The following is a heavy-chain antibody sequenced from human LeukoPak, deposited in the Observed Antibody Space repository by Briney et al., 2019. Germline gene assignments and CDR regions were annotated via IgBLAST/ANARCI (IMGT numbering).Heavy chain of an antibody. V-gene: IGHV4-38-2*02. Sequence: SETLSLTCTVSGYSISSGYYWGWIRPPPGKGLEWIGSIYHSGSTYYNPSLKSRVTISVDTSKNQFSLKLSSVTAADTAVYYCASRITMIVVANHAFDIRGQGTMVTVSS. CDR1: GYSISSGYY. CDR2: IYHSGST. D-gene: IGHD3-22*01. CDR3: ASRITMIVVANHAFDI. J-gene: IGHJ3*02.